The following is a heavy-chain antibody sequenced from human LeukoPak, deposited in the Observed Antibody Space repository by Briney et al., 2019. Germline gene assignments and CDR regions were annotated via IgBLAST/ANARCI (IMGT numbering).Heavy chain of an antibody. J-gene: IGHJ6*02. CDR1: GGSISSYY. Sequence: SETLSLTCTVSGGSISSYYWSWIRQPPGKGLEWIGEINHSGSTNYNPSLKSRVTISVDTSKNQFSLKLSSVTAADTAVYYCARAVGRMVRGVIINYYYYGMDVWGQGTTVTVSS. CDR3: ARAVGRMVRGVIINYYYYGMDV. CDR2: INHSGST. V-gene: IGHV4-34*01. D-gene: IGHD3-10*01.